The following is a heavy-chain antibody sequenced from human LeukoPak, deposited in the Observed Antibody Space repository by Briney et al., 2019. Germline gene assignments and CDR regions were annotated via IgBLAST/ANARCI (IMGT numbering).Heavy chain of an antibody. Sequence: GGSLRLSCAASGFTFSSYWMHWVRQAPGKGLVWVSRINSDGSTTSYADSVKGRFTISRDNAKNTLYLQMNSLRAADTAVYYCARGRPRTMYSSGWYDYWGQGTLVTVSS. V-gene: IGHV3-74*01. CDR2: INSDGSTT. CDR1: GFTFSSYW. CDR3: ARGRPRTMYSSGWYDY. J-gene: IGHJ4*02. D-gene: IGHD6-19*01.